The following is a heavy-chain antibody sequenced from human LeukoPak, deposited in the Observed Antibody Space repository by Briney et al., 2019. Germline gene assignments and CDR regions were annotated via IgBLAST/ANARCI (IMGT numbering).Heavy chain of an antibody. Sequence: GGSLRLSCAAPGFTFSSYGMSWVRQAPGKGLEWVSAISGSGGSTYYADSVKGRFTISRDNSKNTLYLQMNSLRAEDTAVYYCAKPYSSGWDNWFGPWGQGTLVTVSS. CDR2: ISGSGGST. CDR3: AKPYSSGWDNWFGP. J-gene: IGHJ5*02. D-gene: IGHD6-19*01. CDR1: GFTFSSYG. V-gene: IGHV3-23*01.